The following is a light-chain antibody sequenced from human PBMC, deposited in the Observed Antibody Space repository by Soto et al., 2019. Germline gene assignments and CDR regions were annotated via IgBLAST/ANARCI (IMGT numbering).Light chain of an antibody. CDR2: TTS. CDR3: QQNYNTPPG. CDR1: QGVGSY. V-gene: IGKV1-39*01. Sequence: DIQMTQSPSSLSASVGDRVTLSCRASQGVGSYLNWYQQKPGKAPKLLISTTSNLESGVPSRFSGSGSGTDFTLTISSLHPEYFATYYCQQNYNTPPGFGQGTRVEV. J-gene: IGKJ1*01.